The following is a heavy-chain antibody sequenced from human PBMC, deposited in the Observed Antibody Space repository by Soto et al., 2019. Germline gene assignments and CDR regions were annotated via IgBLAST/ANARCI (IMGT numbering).Heavy chain of an antibody. J-gene: IGHJ4*02. Sequence: PGESLKISCKGSGYSFTSYWIGWVRQMPGKGLEWMGIIYPGDSDTRYSPSFQGQVTISADKSISTAYLQWSSPKASDTAMYYCARHQDCTNGVCYLDYWGQGTLVTSPQ. V-gene: IGHV5-51*01. CDR2: IYPGDSDT. D-gene: IGHD2-8*01. CDR3: ARHQDCTNGVCYLDY. CDR1: GYSFTSYW.